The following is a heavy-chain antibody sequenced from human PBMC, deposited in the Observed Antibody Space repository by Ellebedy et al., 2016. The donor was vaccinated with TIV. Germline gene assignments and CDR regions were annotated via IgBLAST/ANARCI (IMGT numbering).Heavy chain of an antibody. J-gene: IGHJ4*02. CDR1: GYTFTGYY. CDR3: ARRSEQWLASFDY. D-gene: IGHD6-19*01. V-gene: IGHV1-2*02. CDR2: INPNSGGT. Sequence: AASVKVSCKASGYTFTGYYMHWVRQAPGQGLEWMGWINPNSGGTNYAQKLQGRVTMTTDTSTSTAYMELRSLRSDDTAVYYCARRSEQWLASFDYWGQGTLVTVSS.